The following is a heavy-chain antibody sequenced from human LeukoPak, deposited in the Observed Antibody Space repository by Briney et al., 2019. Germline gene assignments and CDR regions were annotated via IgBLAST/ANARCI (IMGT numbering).Heavy chain of an antibody. CDR2: IYPGDSDT. J-gene: IGHJ4*02. Sequence: GESLKISFKGSGYSFTSYCIGWVRQMPGKGLEWMGIIYPGDSDTKYSPSFQGQVTIAADKSISTAYLQWSSLKASDTAMYYCARWDIVGTIQYFDYWGQGTLVTVSS. D-gene: IGHD5-12*01. CDR1: GYSFTSYC. CDR3: ARWDIVGTIQYFDY. V-gene: IGHV5-51*01.